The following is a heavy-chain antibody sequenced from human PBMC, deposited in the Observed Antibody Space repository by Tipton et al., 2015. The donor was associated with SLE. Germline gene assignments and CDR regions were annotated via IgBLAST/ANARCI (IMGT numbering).Heavy chain of an antibody. V-gene: IGHV4-4*02. CDR2: IFHSGST. J-gene: IGHJ2*01. CDR3: ARRGYKTWYFDL. D-gene: IGHD5-24*01. CDR1: GDSITSITRTNW. Sequence: TLSLTCTVSGDSITSITRTNWWSWVRQPPGKGLEWIGEIFHSGSTNYRPSLKSRVIISVDKSKNQFSLKLTSVTAADTAVYYCARRGYKTWYFDLWGRGALVTVSS.